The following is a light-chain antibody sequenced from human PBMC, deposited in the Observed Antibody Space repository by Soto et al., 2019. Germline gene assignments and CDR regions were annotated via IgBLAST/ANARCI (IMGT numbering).Light chain of an antibody. V-gene: IGLV2-8*01. J-gene: IGLJ2*01. CDR2: EVS. Sequence: QSVLTQPPSVSGSPGQSVTISCTGTSSDFGGYNYVSWYQQHPGKAPKLMIYEVSKRPSGAPDRFSGSKSGNTASLTVSGLQAEDEADYYCSSYAGSNNYVVFGGGTKVTVL. CDR3: SSYAGSNNYVV. CDR1: SSDFGGYNY.